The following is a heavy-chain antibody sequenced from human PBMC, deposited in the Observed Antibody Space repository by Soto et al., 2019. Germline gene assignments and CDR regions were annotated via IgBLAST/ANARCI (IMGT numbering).Heavy chain of an antibody. Sequence: GGSLRLSCAASGFTFSSYGMHWVRQAPGKGLEWVAVISYDGSNKYYADSVKGRFTISRDNSKNTLYLQMNSLRAEDTAVYYCAREGAPLRGCTNGVCYYFDYWGQGTLVTVSS. CDR3: AREGAPLRGCTNGVCYYFDY. D-gene: IGHD2-8*01. CDR1: GFTFSSYG. V-gene: IGHV3-30*03. CDR2: ISYDGSNK. J-gene: IGHJ4*02.